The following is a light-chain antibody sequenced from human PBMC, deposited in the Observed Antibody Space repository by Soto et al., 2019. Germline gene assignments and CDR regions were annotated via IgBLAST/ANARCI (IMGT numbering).Light chain of an antibody. V-gene: IGKV3-20*01. Sequence: ETVMTQSLSTLSVSPGERATLSCRDSQSVSSNYLAWYQQKPGQAPRFLIYGASTRANGIPDRFSGSGSGTDFTLTISRLEPEDFAVYYCQQYGSSPSITFGQGTRLEIK. CDR2: GAS. CDR1: QSVSSNY. J-gene: IGKJ5*01. CDR3: QQYGSSPSIT.